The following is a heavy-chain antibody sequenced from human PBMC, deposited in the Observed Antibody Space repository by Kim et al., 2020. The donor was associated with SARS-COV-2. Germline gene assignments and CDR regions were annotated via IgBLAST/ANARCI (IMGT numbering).Heavy chain of an antibody. D-gene: IGHD1-26*01. J-gene: IGHJ5*02. CDR3: AVGAITGWFDP. CDR1: GFTFSNAW. Sequence: GGSLRLSCAASGFTFSNAWMSWVRQAPGKGLEWVGRIKSKTDGGTTDYAAPVKGRFTISRDDSKNTLYLQMNSLKTEDTAVYYCAVGAITGWFDPWGQGTLVTVSS. CDR2: IKSKTDGGTT. V-gene: IGHV3-15*01.